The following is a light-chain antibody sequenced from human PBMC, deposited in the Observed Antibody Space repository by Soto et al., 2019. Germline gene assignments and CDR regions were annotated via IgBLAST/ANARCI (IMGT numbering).Light chain of an antibody. V-gene: IGLV2-14*01. J-gene: IGLJ1*01. CDR3: SSYTSSSIDYV. CDR2: EVS. Sequence: QSALTQPASVSGSPGQSITISCTGTSSDVGGYHYVSWYQQHPGKAPKLMIYEVSNRPSGVPNRFSGSKSGNTASLTISGLQAEDEADYYCSSYTSSSIDYVFGTGTKLTVL. CDR1: SSDVGGYHY.